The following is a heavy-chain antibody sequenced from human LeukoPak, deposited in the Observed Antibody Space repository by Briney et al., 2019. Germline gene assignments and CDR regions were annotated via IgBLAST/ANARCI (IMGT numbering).Heavy chain of an antibody. V-gene: IGHV3-53*01. CDR3: AKQDPYTSGWYP. CDR1: GFPVSNNY. D-gene: IGHD6-19*01. Sequence: PGGSLRLSCAASGFPVSNNYMTWVRQAPGKGLEWVSVIHSGGATYYADSVKGRFTISRDSSKNTLWLQMNSLRADDTAVYYCAKQDPYTSGWYPWGQGTLVTVSS. J-gene: IGHJ5*02. CDR2: IHSGGAT.